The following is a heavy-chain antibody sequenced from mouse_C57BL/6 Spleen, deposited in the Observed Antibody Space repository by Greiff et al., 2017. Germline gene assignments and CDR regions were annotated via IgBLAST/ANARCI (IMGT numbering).Heavy chain of an antibody. Sequence: VQLQQSVAEPVRTVASVKLSCTASGFNIKNTYMHWVTQRPEQGMEWLGRIDPANGKTKYAPTFQGKTTITADTSSTTAYLQLSSLTSEDTAIYYCATSVYHWGQGTLVTVSA. CDR3: ATSVYH. CDR2: IDPANGKT. CDR1: GFNIKNTY. D-gene: IGHD5-1*01. J-gene: IGHJ3*01. V-gene: IGHV14-3*01.